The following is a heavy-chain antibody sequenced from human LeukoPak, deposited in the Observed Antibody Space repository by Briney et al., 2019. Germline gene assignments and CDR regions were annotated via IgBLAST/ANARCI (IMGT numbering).Heavy chain of an antibody. Sequence: PSETLSLTCTVSGVSISSYYWSWIRQPPGQGLEWMGYIYYSGSTKYNPSLRSRVTISVDTSKTQFSLKLSSVTAADTAVYYCERVGDYSGNSAILDYWGEGTLVTVSS. V-gene: IGHV4-59*01. CDR3: ERVGDYSGNSAILDY. CDR2: IYYSGST. D-gene: IGHD4-23*01. J-gene: IGHJ4*02. CDR1: GVSISSYY.